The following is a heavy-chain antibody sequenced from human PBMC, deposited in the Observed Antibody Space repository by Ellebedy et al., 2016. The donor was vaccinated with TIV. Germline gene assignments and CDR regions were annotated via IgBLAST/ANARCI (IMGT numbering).Heavy chain of an antibody. D-gene: IGHD5-12*01. V-gene: IGHV1-2*02. CDR2: INPNSGGT. CDR1: GYTFTGYY. Sequence: AASVKVSCKASGYTFTGYYMHWARQAPGQGLEWMGWINPNSGGTNSAQKFQGRVSMTRDTSISTAYMELSRLRSDDTAVYYCARDPIVADERGRYFDYWGQGTLVTVSS. J-gene: IGHJ4*02. CDR3: ARDPIVADERGRYFDY.